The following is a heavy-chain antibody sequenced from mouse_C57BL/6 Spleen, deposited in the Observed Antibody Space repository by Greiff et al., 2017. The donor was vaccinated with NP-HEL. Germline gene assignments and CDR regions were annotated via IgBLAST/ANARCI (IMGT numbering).Heavy chain of an antibody. V-gene: IGHV1-59*01. CDR1: GYTFTSYW. CDR2: IDPSDSYT. CDR3: ARRRQGDGYIDY. J-gene: IGHJ2*01. D-gene: IGHD2-3*01. Sequence: QVQLQQPGAELVRPGTSVKLSCKASGYTFTSYWMHWVKQRPGQGLEWIGVIDPSDSYTNYNQKFKGKATLTVDTSSSTAYMQLSSLTSEDSAVYYCARRRQGDGYIDYWGQGTTLTVSS.